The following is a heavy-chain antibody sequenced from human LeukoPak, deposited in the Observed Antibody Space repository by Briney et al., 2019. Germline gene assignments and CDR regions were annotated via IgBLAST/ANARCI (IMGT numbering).Heavy chain of an antibody. CDR2: MNPNSGNT. J-gene: IGHJ3*02. CDR3: ARETPTDAFDI. V-gene: IGHV1-8*02. Sequence: ASVKVSCKASGYTFTSYDINWVRQATGQGLEWMGWMNPNSGNTGYAQKFQGRVTMTTDTSTSTAYMELRSLRSDDTAVYYCARETPTDAFDIWGQGTMVTVSS. CDR1: GYTFTSYD.